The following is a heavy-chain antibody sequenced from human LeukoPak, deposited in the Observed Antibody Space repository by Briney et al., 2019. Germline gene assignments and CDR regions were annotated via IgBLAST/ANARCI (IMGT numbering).Heavy chain of an antibody. Sequence: SETLSLTCTVSGGSVSSGSYYWIRQPAGKGLEWIGRIYTSGYTNYNPSLKSRVAMSLDTSKNQFSLKLSSVTAADTAVYYCARGYYYGSGSPQFDYWGQGTLVTVSS. D-gene: IGHD3-10*01. J-gene: IGHJ4*02. V-gene: IGHV4-61*02. CDR2: IYTSGYT. CDR3: ARGYYYGSGSPQFDY. CDR1: GGSVSSGS.